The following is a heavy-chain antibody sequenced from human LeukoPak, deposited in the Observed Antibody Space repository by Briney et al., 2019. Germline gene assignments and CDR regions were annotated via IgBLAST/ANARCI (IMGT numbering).Heavy chain of an antibody. CDR3: ARDAQSGYSSGWGNWFGP. Sequence: SVKVSCKASGGTFSSYAISWVRQAPGQGLEWMGGIIPIFGTANYAQKFQGRVTITADKSTSTAYMELSSLRSEDTAVYYCARDAQSGYSSGWGNWFGPWGQGTLVTVSS. V-gene: IGHV1-69*06. CDR1: GGTFSSYA. CDR2: IIPIFGTA. D-gene: IGHD6-19*01. J-gene: IGHJ5*02.